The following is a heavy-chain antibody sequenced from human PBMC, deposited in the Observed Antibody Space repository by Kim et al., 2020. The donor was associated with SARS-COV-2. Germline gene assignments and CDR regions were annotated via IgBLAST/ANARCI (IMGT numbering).Heavy chain of an antibody. CDR1: GFTFSSYA. Sequence: GGSLRLSCAASGFTFSSYAMSWVRQAPGKGLEWVSTISGSGGSTSYADSVKGRFTISRDNSKNTLYLQMNSLRAEDTAVNYCALYYYGSGRQPDYWGQGTLVTVSS. V-gene: IGHV3-23*01. J-gene: IGHJ4*02. CDR3: ALYYYGSGRQPDY. CDR2: ISGSGGST. D-gene: IGHD3-10*01.